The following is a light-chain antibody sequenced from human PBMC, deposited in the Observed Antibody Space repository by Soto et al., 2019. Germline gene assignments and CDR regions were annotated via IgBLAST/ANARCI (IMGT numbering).Light chain of an antibody. CDR3: SSYAGSNNLGV. V-gene: IGLV2-8*01. J-gene: IGLJ3*02. Sequence: QSALTQPPSASGSRGQSVIISCTGTSSDVGGYNYVSWYQQHPGKAPKLMIYEVSKRPSGVPDRFSGSKSGNTASLTVSGLQPEDEADYYCSSYAGSNNLGVFGGGTKVTVL. CDR2: EVS. CDR1: SSDVGGYNY.